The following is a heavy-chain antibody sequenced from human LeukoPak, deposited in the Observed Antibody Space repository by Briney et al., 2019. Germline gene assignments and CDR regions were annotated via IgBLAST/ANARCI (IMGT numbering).Heavy chain of an antibody. J-gene: IGHJ4*02. CDR2: IYYSGST. D-gene: IGHD4-17*01. CDR3: ARANSYYYGDLDY. CDR1: GGSISSYY. Sequence: SETLFLTCSVSGGSISSYYWSWIRQPPGKGLEWIGYIYYSGSTNYNPSLKSRVTISVDTSNNQFSLNLSSVTAADTAVYYCARANSYYYGDLDYWGQGTLVTVSS. V-gene: IGHV4-59*01.